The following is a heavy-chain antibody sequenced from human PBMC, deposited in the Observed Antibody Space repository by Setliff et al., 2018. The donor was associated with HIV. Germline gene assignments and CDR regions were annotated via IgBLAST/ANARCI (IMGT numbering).Heavy chain of an antibody. D-gene: IGHD6-19*01. V-gene: IGHV4-34*01. CDR1: GDSFSGFY. J-gene: IGHJ6*03. Sequence: ETLSLTCAVYGDSFSGFYWNWIRQPPGKGLEWIGEINPSGTTNYNPSLKSRVTISVDKSKKQFSLRLTSVTAADTAVYYCARGVRDNSGWSSYYYHMDVWGKGTTVTVSS. CDR3: ARGVRDNSGWSSYYYHMDV. CDR2: INPSGTT.